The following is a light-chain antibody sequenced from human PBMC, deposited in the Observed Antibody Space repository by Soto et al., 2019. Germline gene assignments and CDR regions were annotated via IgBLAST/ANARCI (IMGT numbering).Light chain of an antibody. CDR2: DAS. J-gene: IGKJ5*01. CDR3: QQSSNWPQFT. CDR1: QSVSSSY. Sequence: DIVLTQSPGTLSLSPGEIATLSCRSSQSVSSSYLAWYQQKPGQAPRLLIYDASNRATDIPARFSGSGSGTDFTLTISSLEPEDFAVYYCQQSSNWPQFTCGKGTRLEIK. V-gene: IGKV3D-20*02.